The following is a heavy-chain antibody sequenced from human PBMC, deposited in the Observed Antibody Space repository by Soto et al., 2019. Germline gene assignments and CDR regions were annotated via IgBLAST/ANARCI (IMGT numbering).Heavy chain of an antibody. CDR3: ARDLERGYSNYCYYMDV. V-gene: IGHV6-1*01. D-gene: IGHD5-12*01. Sequence: SQTLSLTCAISGDSASSNTAAWHWIRQSPSRGLEWLGRTYFRSRWYNDYAVSVKSRITINADTSKNQFSLHLNSVSPEDTAVYYCARDLERGYSNYCYYMDVWSKGTTDIVSS. CDR2: TYFRSRWYN. CDR1: GDSASSNTAA. J-gene: IGHJ6*03.